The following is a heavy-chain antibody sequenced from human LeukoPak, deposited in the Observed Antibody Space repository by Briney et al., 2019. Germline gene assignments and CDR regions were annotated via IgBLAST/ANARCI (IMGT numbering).Heavy chain of an antibody. Sequence: GGSLRLSCAASGFTVSSNYMSWVRQAPGKGLEWVSVIYSGGSTYYADSVKGRFTISRDNSKNTLYLQMNSLRAEDTAVYYCARHFRMPSKYYYDSSGQAPMDVWGQGTTVTVSS. CDR3: ARHFRMPSKYYYDSSGQAPMDV. D-gene: IGHD3-22*01. J-gene: IGHJ6*02. V-gene: IGHV3-66*04. CDR1: GFTVSSNY. CDR2: IYSGGST.